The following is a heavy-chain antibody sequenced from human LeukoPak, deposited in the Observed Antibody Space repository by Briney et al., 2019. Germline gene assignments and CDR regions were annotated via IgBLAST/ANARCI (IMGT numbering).Heavy chain of an antibody. CDR2: IYYSGST. D-gene: IGHD3-10*01. V-gene: IGHV4-39*07. CDR1: GGSISSSSYY. CDR3: ARDYGSGTPGYYYYGMDV. J-gene: IGHJ6*02. Sequence: SETLSLTCTVSGGSISSSSYYWGWIRQPPGKGLEWIGSIYYSGSTYYNPSLKSRVTISVDTSKNQFSLKLSSVTAADTAVYYCARDYGSGTPGYYYYGMDVWGQGTTVTVSS.